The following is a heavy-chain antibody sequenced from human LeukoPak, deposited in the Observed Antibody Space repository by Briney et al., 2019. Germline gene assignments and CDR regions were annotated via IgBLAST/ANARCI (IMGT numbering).Heavy chain of an antibody. Sequence: ASVKVSCKASGYTFTSYYMHWVRQAPGQGLEWMGIINPSGGSTSYARKFQGRVTMTRGTSTSTVYMELSSLRSEDTAVYYCARAISDDYGGNLYWYFDLWGRGTLVTVSS. CDR2: INPSGGST. J-gene: IGHJ2*01. V-gene: IGHV1-46*01. D-gene: IGHD4-23*01. CDR3: ARAISDDYGGNLYWYFDL. CDR1: GYTFTSYY.